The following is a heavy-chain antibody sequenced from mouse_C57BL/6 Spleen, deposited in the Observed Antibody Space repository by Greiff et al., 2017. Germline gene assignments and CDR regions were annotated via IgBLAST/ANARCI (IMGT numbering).Heavy chain of an antibody. CDR3: AREKGTAVMDY. Sequence: VQLVESGAELVKPGASVKISCKASGYAFSSYWMNWVKQRPGKGLEWIGQIYPGDGDTNYNGKFKGKATLTADKSSSTAYMQLSSLTSEDSAVYFCAREKGTAVMDYWGQGTSVTVSS. CDR2: IYPGDGDT. D-gene: IGHD3-3*01. CDR1: GYAFSSYW. V-gene: IGHV1-80*01. J-gene: IGHJ4*01.